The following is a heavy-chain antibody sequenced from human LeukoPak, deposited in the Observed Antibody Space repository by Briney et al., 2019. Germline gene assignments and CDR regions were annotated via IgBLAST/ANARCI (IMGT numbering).Heavy chain of an antibody. CDR3: ARRKPTYCSGGSCRNNWFDP. CDR2: INHSGST. D-gene: IGHD2-15*01. V-gene: IGHV4-34*01. J-gene: IGHJ5*02. Sequence: SETLSLTCAVYGGSFSGYYWSWIRQPPGKGLEWIGEINHSGSTNCNPSLKSRVTISVDTSKNQFSLKLSSVTAADTAVYYCARRKPTYCSGGSCRNNWFDPWGQGTLVTVSS. CDR1: GGSFSGYY.